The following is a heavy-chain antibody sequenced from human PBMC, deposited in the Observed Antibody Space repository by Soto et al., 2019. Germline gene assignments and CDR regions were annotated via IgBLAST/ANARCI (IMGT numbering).Heavy chain of an antibody. Sequence: PGGSLRLSCAASGFTFSSYAMHWVRQAPGKGLEWVAVISYDGSNKYYADSVKGRFTISRDNSKNTLYLQMNSLRAEDTAVYYCASRHSAGTIDYWGQGTLVTV. V-gene: IGHV3-30-3*01. CDR2: ISYDGSNK. CDR3: ASRHSAGTIDY. D-gene: IGHD6-19*01. J-gene: IGHJ4*02. CDR1: GFTFSSYA.